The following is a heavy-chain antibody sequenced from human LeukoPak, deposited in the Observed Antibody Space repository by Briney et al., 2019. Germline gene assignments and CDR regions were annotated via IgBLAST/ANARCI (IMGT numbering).Heavy chain of an antibody. D-gene: IGHD6-13*01. J-gene: IGHJ4*02. CDR2: IKQDGSEK. CDR1: GFTFSSYW. V-gene: IGHV3-7*01. Sequence: PGGSLRLSCAASGFTFSSYWMSWVRQAPGKGLEWVANIKQDGSEKYYVDSVKGRFTISRDNAKNSLYLQMHSLRAEDTAVYYCARWDWYSSSWLDYWGQGTLVTVSS. CDR3: ARWDWYSSSWLDY.